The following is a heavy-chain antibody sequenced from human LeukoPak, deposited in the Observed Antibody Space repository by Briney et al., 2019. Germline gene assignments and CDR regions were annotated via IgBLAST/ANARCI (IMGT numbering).Heavy chain of an antibody. J-gene: IGHJ4*02. CDR1: GFTVSSNY. CDR3: AKIKLREGYFDY. D-gene: IGHD4-17*01. CDR2: IYSGGST. V-gene: IGHV3-53*01. Sequence: GGSLRLSCAASGFTVSSNYMSWVRQAPGKGLEWVSVIYSGGSTYYADSVKGRFTISRDNSKNTLYLQMNSLRAEDTAVYYCAKIKLREGYFDYWGQGTLVTVSS.